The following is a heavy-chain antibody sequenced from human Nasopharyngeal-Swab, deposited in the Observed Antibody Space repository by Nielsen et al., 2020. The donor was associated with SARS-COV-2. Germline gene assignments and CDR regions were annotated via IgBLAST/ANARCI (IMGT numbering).Heavy chain of an antibody. J-gene: IGHJ6*03. Sequence: VRQAPGKGLEWVSVIYSGGSTYYADSVKGRFTISRHNSKNTLYLQMNSLRAEDTAVYYCARARLRFYYYYYMDVWGKGTTVTVSS. V-gene: IGHV3-53*04. D-gene: IGHD5-12*01. CDR3: ARARLRFYYYYYMDV. CDR2: IYSGGST.